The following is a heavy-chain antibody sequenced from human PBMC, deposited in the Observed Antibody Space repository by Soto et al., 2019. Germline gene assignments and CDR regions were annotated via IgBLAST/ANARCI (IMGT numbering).Heavy chain of an antibody. CDR2: IYYSGFT. Sequence: QVQLQESGPGLVKPSQTLSLTCTVSGGSITSGGYYWSWIRQHPGKGLEWIGYIYYSGFTYYNPSLKSRVTISVATSKTPFSLTLSSVTAAATAVYYCATSVFPWGQGTLVTVSS. V-gene: IGHV4-31*03. J-gene: IGHJ5*02. CDR3: ATSVFP. CDR1: GGSITSGGYY.